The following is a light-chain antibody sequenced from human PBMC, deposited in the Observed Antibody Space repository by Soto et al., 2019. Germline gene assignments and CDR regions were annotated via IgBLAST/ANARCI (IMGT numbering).Light chain of an antibody. CDR1: QSVSNNY. CDR3: QHFGDSPIT. J-gene: IGKJ5*01. Sequence: EIVLKQSPGTLSLSPGERATLSCRASQSVSNNYLAWYQQKPGQAPRLLIYGASNRATGIPDRFSGTGSGTDFTLTISRLEPEDFAVYYCQHFGDSPITFGQGTRLEIK. CDR2: GAS. V-gene: IGKV3-20*01.